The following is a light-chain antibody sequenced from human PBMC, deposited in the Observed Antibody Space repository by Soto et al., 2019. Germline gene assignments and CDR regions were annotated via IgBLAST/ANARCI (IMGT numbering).Light chain of an antibody. J-gene: IGKJ1*01. Sequence: EIIMAQAPAPPSVTPGEKATPSRRASQSISSDLAWYQQKPGQAPRLLIYGASTRATGVPARVSGSGSGTEFTLTLSSLQSEDFAVYYCQQYKKWPGTFGQGTKVDIK. CDR1: QSISSD. CDR3: QQYKKWPGT. CDR2: GAS. V-gene: IGKV3-15*01.